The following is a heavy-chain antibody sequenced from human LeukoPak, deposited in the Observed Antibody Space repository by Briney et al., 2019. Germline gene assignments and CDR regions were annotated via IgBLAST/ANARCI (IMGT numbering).Heavy chain of an antibody. J-gene: IGHJ4*02. Sequence: GGSLRLSCAASGFSFSSYAMSWVRQAPGKGLEWVSVIYSGGSTYYADSVKGRFTISRDNSKNTLYLQMNSLRAEDTAVYYCARPTRDSGTLDYWGQGTLVTVSS. CDR3: ARPTRDSGTLDY. D-gene: IGHD6-19*01. V-gene: IGHV3-66*01. CDR1: GFSFSSYA. CDR2: IYSGGST.